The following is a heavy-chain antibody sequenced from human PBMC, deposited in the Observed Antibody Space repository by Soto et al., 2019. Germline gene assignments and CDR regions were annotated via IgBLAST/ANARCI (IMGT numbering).Heavy chain of an antibody. J-gene: IGHJ5*02. V-gene: IGHV1-69*13. D-gene: IGHD3-10*01. CDR3: ARDFVDRDSGSYYNWFDP. Sequence: ASVKVSCKASGGTFSSYAISWVRQAPGQGLEWMGGIIPIFGTANYAQKFQGRVTITADESTSTAYMELSSLRSEDTAVYYCARDFVDRDSGSYYNWFDPWGQGTLVTVSS. CDR1: GGTFSSYA. CDR2: IIPIFGTA.